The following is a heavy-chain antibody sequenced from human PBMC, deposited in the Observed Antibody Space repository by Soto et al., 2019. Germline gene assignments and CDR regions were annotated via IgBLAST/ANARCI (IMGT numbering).Heavy chain of an antibody. D-gene: IGHD3-10*01. CDR2: INTYNGNT. J-gene: IGHJ5*02. Sequence: GASVKVSCKASGYTFTNYGISWVRQAPGQGLEWMGWINTYNGNTNHAQKLQGRVTMTTDTSTSTPYMELRSLRSDDTAVYYCARGVGSGTYYNQYNWFDPWGQGTLVTVSS. CDR1: GYTFTNYG. CDR3: ARGVGSGTYYNQYNWFDP. V-gene: IGHV1-18*01.